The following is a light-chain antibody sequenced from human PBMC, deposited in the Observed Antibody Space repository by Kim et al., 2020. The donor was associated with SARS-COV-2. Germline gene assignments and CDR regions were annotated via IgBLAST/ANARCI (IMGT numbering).Light chain of an antibody. CDR3: QQRSNWPMP. V-gene: IGKV3-11*01. CDR1: QSVSSD. J-gene: IGKJ1*01. CDR2: DAS. Sequence: EIVLTQSPATLSLSPGERATLSCRASQSVSSDLAWYQQKPGQAPRLLIYDASNRATGIPARFSGSGSGTDFTLTISSLKPEDFAVYYCQQRSNWPMPFGQGTKVDIK.